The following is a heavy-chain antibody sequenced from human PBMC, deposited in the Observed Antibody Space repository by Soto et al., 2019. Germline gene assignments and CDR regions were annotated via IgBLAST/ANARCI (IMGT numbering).Heavy chain of an antibody. CDR3: VRDRGYCSTTSCPPYYYYGMDV. J-gene: IGHJ6*02. D-gene: IGHD2-2*01. CDR2: ISFDGSSK. Sequence: GGSLRLSCAASGFTFSYFSMHWVRQAPGKGLEWLAVISFDGSSKYSADSVKGRFTISRDTSKNTLYLQMNSLRGEDTAVYYCVRDRGYCSTTSCPPYYYYGMDVWGQGTTVTVS. V-gene: IGHV3-30-3*01. CDR1: GFTFSYFS.